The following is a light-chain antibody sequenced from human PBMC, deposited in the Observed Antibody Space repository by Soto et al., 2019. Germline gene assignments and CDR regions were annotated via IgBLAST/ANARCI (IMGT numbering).Light chain of an antibody. V-gene: IGLV2-8*01. CDR3: TSYAGSNNVCV. Sequence: QSALTQPPSASGSPGQSVTISCSGTSSDIGGYDYVSWYQQHPGKAPKLIIYDVFKRPSGVPDRFSGSKSGNTASLTVSGLQAEDEADYYCTSYAGSNNVCVFGTGNKLTVL. CDR2: DVF. J-gene: IGLJ1*01. CDR1: SSDIGGYDY.